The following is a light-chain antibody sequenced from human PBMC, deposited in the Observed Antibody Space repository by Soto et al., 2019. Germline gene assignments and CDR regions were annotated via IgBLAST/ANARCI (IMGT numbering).Light chain of an antibody. J-gene: IGKJ1*01. CDR2: AAS. Sequence: DIQMYESPSTLPASVGDRVTITCRASQSISSWLAWYQQKPGKAPKLLIYAASSLQSGVPSRYSGSGSGTDFTLTISRLEPEDFAVYYCQLYGPSLTWTFGQGTKVDI. V-gene: IGKV1-5*01. CDR3: QLYGPSLTWT. CDR1: QSISSW.